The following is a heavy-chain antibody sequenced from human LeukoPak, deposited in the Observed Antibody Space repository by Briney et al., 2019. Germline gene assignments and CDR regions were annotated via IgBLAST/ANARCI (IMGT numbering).Heavy chain of an antibody. CDR2: VSYDGSNK. V-gene: IGHV3-30-3*01. Sequence: PGGSLRLSCAASAFTFSTYAMHWVRQAPGKGLGWVAVVSYDGSNKFYSDSVKGRFTISRDNSKNTLYLQMNSLRAEDTAVYYCARDFRYGYHFDYWGQGSLVIVSS. CDR3: ARDFRYGYHFDY. J-gene: IGHJ4*02. D-gene: IGHD5-18*01. CDR1: AFTFSTYA.